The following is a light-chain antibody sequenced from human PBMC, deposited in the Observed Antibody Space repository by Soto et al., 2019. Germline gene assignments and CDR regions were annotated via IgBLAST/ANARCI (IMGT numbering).Light chain of an antibody. CDR2: GAS. V-gene: IGKV3-15*01. CDR3: QQYNNWPGYT. CDR1: QSVSSN. Sequence: EIEMTQSPATLSASPGERATLSCRASQSVSSNLAWYQQKPGQAPRLLIYGASTRATGIPARSSGSGSGTEFTLTISSLQSEDFAVYYCQQYNNWPGYTFGQGTKLEIK. J-gene: IGKJ2*01.